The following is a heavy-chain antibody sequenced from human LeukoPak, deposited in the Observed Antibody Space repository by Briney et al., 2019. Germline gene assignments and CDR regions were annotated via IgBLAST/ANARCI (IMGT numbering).Heavy chain of an antibody. Sequence: PGGSLRLSCAASGFTFSSYAMSWVRQAPGKGLEWVSDISGSGGSTYYADSVKGRFTISRDNSKNTLYLQMNSLRAEDTAVYYCAKDRLRDYYDSSGYYYDDAFDIWGQGTMVTVSS. V-gene: IGHV3-23*01. D-gene: IGHD3-22*01. CDR2: ISGSGGST. CDR1: GFTFSSYA. CDR3: AKDRLRDYYDSSGYYYDDAFDI. J-gene: IGHJ3*02.